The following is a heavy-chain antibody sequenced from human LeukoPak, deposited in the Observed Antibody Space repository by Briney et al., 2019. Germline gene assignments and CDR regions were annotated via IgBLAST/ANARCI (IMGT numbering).Heavy chain of an antibody. Sequence: SETLSLTCTVSGGSISSYYWSWIRQPAGKGLEWIGRIHTSGSTNYNPSLKTRVTMSVDTSKNQFSLKVSSVTAVDTAVYYCARDSGGVTYFSDYWGQGTLVTVSS. CDR3: ARDSGGVTYFSDY. CDR1: GGSISSYY. V-gene: IGHV4-4*07. J-gene: IGHJ4*02. D-gene: IGHD3-16*01. CDR2: IHTSGST.